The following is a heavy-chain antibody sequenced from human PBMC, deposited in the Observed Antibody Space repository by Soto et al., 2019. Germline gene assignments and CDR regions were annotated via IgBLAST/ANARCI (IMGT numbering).Heavy chain of an antibody. CDR3: AKDLVEYYSSGSHNWFDP. J-gene: IGHJ5*02. CDR2: ISGSGGTT. V-gene: IGHV3-23*01. Sequence: EVQLLESGGNLVQPGGSLRLSCTASGFTFRSYAMSWVRQAPGKGLEWVSAISGSGGTTYYADSVKGRFTISRDKSKNTLYLQMNSLRVEDTAVYHCAKDLVEYYSSGSHNWFDPWGQGTLVTVSS. D-gene: IGHD3-10*01. CDR1: GFTFRSYA.